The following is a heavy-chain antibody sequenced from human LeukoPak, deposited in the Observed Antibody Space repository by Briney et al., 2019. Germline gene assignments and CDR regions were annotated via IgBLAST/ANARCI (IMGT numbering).Heavy chain of an antibody. CDR1: GFTFSRYG. CDR3: ASMIHSGSYIDY. CDR2: LRNDGSNE. D-gene: IGHD5-12*01. Sequence: GGSLRLSCAASGFTFSRYGMHWVRQAPGKGLEWVAFLRNDGSNEYYADSVKGRFTISRDNSKNRLYVQMNSLRDEDTAVYYCASMIHSGSYIDYWGQGTLVTVSS. J-gene: IGHJ4*02. V-gene: IGHV3-30*02.